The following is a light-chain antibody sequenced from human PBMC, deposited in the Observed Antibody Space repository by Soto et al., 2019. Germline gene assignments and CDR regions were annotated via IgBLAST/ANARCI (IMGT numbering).Light chain of an antibody. Sequence: DIQMTQSPSSLSASVGDRVTITYWASQGISSYLAWYQQKPGKAPKLLIYAASTLQSGVPSRFSGSGSGTDFTLTISSLQPGDFATYYCQKLNSYPLTVGGGNKVDIK. CDR1: QGISSY. CDR2: AAS. V-gene: IGKV1-9*01. J-gene: IGKJ4*01. CDR3: QKLNSYPLT.